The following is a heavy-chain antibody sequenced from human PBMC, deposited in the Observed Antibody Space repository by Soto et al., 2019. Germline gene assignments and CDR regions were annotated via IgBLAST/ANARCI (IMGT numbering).Heavy chain of an antibody. V-gene: IGHV1-8*01. CDR2: MNPNSGNT. CDR3: XXGFGKYYFDY. D-gene: IGHD3-10*01. Sequence: QVQLVQSGAEVKKPGASVKVSCKASGYTFTSYDINWVRQATGQGLEWMGWMNPNSGNTGYAQKFQXRVTMTRNTXXXXXXXXLXXLXXXXXXXXXXXXGFGKYYFDYWGQGTLVTVSS. J-gene: IGHJ4*02. CDR1: GYTFTSYD.